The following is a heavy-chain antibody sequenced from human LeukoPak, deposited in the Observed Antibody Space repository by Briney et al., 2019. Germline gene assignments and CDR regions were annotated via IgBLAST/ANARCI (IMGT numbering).Heavy chain of an antibody. J-gene: IGHJ4*02. CDR3: AREPSYYFDY. V-gene: IGHV3-30-3*01. Sequence: WGSLRLSCAASGFTFSSYAMHWVRQAPGKGLEWVAVISYDGSNKYYADSVKGRFTISRDNSKNTLYLQMNSLRAEDTAVYYCAREPSYYFDYWGQGTLVTVSS. CDR2: ISYDGSNK. CDR1: GFTFSSYA.